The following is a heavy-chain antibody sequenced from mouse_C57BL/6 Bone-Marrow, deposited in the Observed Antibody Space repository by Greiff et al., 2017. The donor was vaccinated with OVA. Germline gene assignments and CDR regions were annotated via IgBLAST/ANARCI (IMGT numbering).Heavy chain of an antibody. Sequence: VQLQQSGAELVRPGSSVKMSCKTSGYTFTSYGINWVKQRPGQGLEWIGYIYSGDGYTEYNEKFKGKATLTSDTSYSTAYMQLSSLTSEDSAIYFCARRGDGNYDYYAMDYWGQGTSVTVSS. J-gene: IGHJ4*01. CDR1: GYTFTSYG. CDR2: IYSGDGYT. D-gene: IGHD2-1*01. V-gene: IGHV1-58*01. CDR3: ARRGDGNYDYYAMDY.